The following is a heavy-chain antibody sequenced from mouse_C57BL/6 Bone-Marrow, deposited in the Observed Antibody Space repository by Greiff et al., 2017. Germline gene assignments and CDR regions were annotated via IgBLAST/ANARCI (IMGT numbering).Heavy chain of an antibody. J-gene: IGHJ4*01. V-gene: IGHV5-6*01. CDR2: ISSGGSYT. CDR1: GFTFSSYG. Sequence: EVKLVESGGDLVKPGGSLKLSCAASGFTFSSYGMSWVRQTPDKRLEWVATISSGGSYTYYPDSVKGRFTISRDNAKNTLYLQMSRLKSEDTAMYYCASSLDYWGQGTSVTVSS. CDR3: ASSLDY.